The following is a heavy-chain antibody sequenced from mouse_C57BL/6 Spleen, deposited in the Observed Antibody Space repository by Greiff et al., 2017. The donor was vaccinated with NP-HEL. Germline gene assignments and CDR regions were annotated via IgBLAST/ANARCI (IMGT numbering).Heavy chain of an antibody. D-gene: IGHD1-1*01. J-gene: IGHJ4*01. CDR2: ISSGGSYT. CDR3: ARQTTVVADDYAMDY. Sequence: EVKLVESGGDLVKPGGSLKLSCAASGFTFSSYGMSWVRQTPDKRLEWVATISSGGSYTYYPDSVKGRFTISRDNAKNTLYLQMSSLKSEDTAMYYCARQTTVVADDYAMDYWGQGTSVTVSS. V-gene: IGHV5-6*02. CDR1: GFTFSSYG.